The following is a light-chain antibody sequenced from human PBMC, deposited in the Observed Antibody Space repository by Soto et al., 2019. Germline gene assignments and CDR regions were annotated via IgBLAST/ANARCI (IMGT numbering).Light chain of an antibody. J-gene: IGKJ1*01. V-gene: IGKV3-15*01. CDR1: QSVGNN. CDR3: QQHDSWPRT. CDR2: GAS. Sequence: VMTQSPATLSGSAGENVTLSSRASQSVGNNLAWYQQKPGQAPRLLIHGASTRHSGIPGRFSGSGSGTEFTLTISSLQSEDFAVYYCQQHDSWPRTFGQGTKVDIK.